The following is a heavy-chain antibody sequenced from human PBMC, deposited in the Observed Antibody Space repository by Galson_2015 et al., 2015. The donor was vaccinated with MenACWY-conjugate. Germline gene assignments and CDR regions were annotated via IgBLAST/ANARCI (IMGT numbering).Heavy chain of an antibody. Sequence: SVKVSCKASGYTFTSYAMHWVRQAPGQRLEWMGWINAGNGNTKYSQKFQGRVTITRDTSASTAYMELSSLRSEDTAVYYCARVCLSSTSCYMGNWFDPWGQGTLVTVSS. CDR2: INAGNGNT. V-gene: IGHV1-3*01. CDR1: GYTFTSYA. D-gene: IGHD2-2*02. J-gene: IGHJ5*02. CDR3: ARVCLSSTSCYMGNWFDP.